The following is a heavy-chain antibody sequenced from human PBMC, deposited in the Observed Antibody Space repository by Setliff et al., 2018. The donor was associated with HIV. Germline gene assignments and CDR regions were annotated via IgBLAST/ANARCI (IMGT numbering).Heavy chain of an antibody. Sequence: ASVKVSCKASGGTFRSKGISWVRQAPGQGLEWMGMINPSGGQRSFAQKFQGRITVATATSTATSTGTVYMELSSLRSEDTAVYYCAREAPDDHFDHWGQGTLVTVSS. J-gene: IGHJ4*02. D-gene: IGHD1-1*01. CDR2: INPSGGQR. CDR3: AREAPDDHFDH. CDR1: GGTFRSKG. V-gene: IGHV1-46*01.